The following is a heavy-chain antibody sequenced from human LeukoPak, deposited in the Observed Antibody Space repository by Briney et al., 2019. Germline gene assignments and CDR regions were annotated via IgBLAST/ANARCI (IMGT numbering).Heavy chain of an antibody. V-gene: IGHV3-33*01. CDR1: GFTFSSYG. D-gene: IGHD5-18*01. CDR2: IWYDGSNK. J-gene: IGHJ4*02. CDR3: AREDTAMVIPFDY. Sequence: GGSLRLSCAASGFTFSSYGMHWVRQAPGKGLEWVAVIWYDGSNKYYADSVKGRFTISRDNAKNSLYLQMNSLRAEDTAVYYCAREDTAMVIPFDYWGQGTLVTVSS.